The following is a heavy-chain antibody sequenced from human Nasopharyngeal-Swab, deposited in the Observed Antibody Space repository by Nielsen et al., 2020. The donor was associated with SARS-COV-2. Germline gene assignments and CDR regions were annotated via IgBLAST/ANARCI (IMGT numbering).Heavy chain of an antibody. V-gene: IGHV3-23*01. D-gene: IGHD1-26*01. CDR2: ISGSGGST. J-gene: IGHJ4*02. CDR3: AKEDGIVGATRDFGAY. Sequence: VRQAPGKGQEWVSAISGSGGSTYYADSVKGRFTISRDNSKNTLYLQMNSLRAEGTAVYYCAKEDGIVGATRDFGAYWGQGTLVTVSS.